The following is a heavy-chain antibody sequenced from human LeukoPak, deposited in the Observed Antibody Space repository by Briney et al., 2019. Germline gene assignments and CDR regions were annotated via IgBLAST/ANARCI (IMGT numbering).Heavy chain of an antibody. CDR1: GFTFSSYS. Sequence: PGGSLRLSCAASGFTFSSYSMNWVRQAPGKGLEWVSSISSSSSYIYYADSVKGRFTTSRDNAKNSLYLQMNSLRAEDTAVYYCASESGSGSSAFDYWGQGTLVTVSS. V-gene: IGHV3-21*01. D-gene: IGHD3-10*01. CDR3: ASESGSGSSAFDY. J-gene: IGHJ4*02. CDR2: ISSSSSYI.